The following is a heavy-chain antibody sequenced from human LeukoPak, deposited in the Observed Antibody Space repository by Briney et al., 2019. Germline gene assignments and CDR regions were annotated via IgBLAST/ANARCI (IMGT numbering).Heavy chain of an antibody. CDR1: GGSISSGDYY. Sequence: SETLSLTCTVSGGSISSGDYYWSWIRQPPGKGLEWIGYIYYSGSTYYNPSLKSRITISVDTSKNQFSLKLIFMTAADTAVYYCARSPGGYSAFDIWGQGTMVTVSS. CDR3: ARSPGGYSAFDI. V-gene: IGHV4-30-4*01. J-gene: IGHJ3*02. D-gene: IGHD3-22*01. CDR2: IYYSGST.